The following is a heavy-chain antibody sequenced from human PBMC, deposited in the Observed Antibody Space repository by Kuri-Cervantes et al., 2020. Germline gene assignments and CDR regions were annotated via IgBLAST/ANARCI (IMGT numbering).Heavy chain of an antibody. J-gene: IGHJ4*01. CDR2: ISYDGSNK. D-gene: IGHD3-3*01. CDR3: ARDQMPFGVAIPGVH. CDR1: GFTFSSYG. Sequence: GGSLRLSCAASGFTFSSYGMHWVRQAPGKGLEWVAVISYDGSNKYYADSVKGRFTISRDNSKNTLYLQMNSLRAEDTAVYYCARDQMPFGVAIPGVHWGQGNLVHGSS. V-gene: IGHV3-30*03.